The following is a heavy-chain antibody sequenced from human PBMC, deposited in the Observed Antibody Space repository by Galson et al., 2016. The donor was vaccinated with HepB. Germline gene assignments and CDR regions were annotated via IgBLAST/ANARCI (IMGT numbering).Heavy chain of an antibody. CDR1: GYSFTNYW. CDR3: ARRGSRSDFYHYYYPMDV. CDR2: IDPGDSET. D-gene: IGHD3-10*01. V-gene: IGHV5-51*01. Sequence: QSGAEVKMPGESLKISCKGSGYSFTNYWIGWVRQMPGKGLEWMGIIDPGDSETTYSPSFQGQVTISADKSNSTAYLQWSSLKASDTAMYYCARRGSRSDFYHYYYPMDVWGQGTTVTVSS. J-gene: IGHJ6*02.